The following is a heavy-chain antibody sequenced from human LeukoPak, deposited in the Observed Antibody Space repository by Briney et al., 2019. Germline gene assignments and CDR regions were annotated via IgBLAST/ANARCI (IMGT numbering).Heavy chain of an antibody. J-gene: IGHJ3*02. CDR1: GFTFSSYS. CDR3: ARDLGFRESTYAFEI. V-gene: IGHV3-21*01. Sequence: KPGGSLRLSCAASGFTFSSYSMNWVRQAPGKGLEWASSISRSSSYIYYADSVRGRFTISRDSSRNSLYLQMNSLRAEDTALYYCARDLGFRESTYAFEIWGQGTMVTVSS. CDR2: ISRSSSYI. D-gene: IGHD3-10*01.